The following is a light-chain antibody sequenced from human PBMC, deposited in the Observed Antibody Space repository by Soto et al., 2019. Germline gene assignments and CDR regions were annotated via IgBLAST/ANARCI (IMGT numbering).Light chain of an antibody. CDR2: AAS. Sequence: DIPMTQSPSSLSASVGDRVTIPCRASQTINNYLNWYQQQPGKAPKLLIYAASTLQSGVPSRFSGSGSGTDFTLTINSLQPEDFAIYYCQQSYSIPFTFGPGTKVDIK. CDR1: QTINNY. J-gene: IGKJ3*01. CDR3: QQSYSIPFT. V-gene: IGKV1-39*01.